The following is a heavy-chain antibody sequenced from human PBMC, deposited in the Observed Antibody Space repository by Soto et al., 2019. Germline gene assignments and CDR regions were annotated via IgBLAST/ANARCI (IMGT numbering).Heavy chain of an antibody. CDR1: GGSISSGDYY. V-gene: IGHV4-30-4*01. CDR3: ARVIFWGYYYGMDV. D-gene: IGHD3-16*01. CDR2: IYYSGST. Sequence: KTSETLSLTCTVSGGSISSGDYYWSWIRQPPGKGLEWIGYIYYSGSTYYNPSLKSRVTISVDTSKNQFSLKLSSVTAADTAVYYCARVIFWGYYYGMDVWGQGTTVTVSS. J-gene: IGHJ6*02.